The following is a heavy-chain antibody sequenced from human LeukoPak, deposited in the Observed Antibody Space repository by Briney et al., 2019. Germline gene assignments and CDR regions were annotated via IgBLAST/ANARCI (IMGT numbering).Heavy chain of an antibody. D-gene: IGHD3-22*01. J-gene: IGHJ4*02. CDR1: GGSFSGYY. CDR3: ARGLYDSSGPLPGDY. V-gene: IGHV4-34*01. CDR2: INHSGST. Sequence: ETSETLSLTCAVYGGSFSGYYWSWIRQPPGKGLEWIGEINHSGSTNYNPSLTSLVTISVDTSKNQFSLKLSSVTAADTAVYFCARGLYDSSGPLPGDYWGQGTLVTVSS.